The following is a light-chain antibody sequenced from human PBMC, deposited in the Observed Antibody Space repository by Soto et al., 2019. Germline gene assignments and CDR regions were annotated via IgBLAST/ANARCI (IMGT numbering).Light chain of an antibody. V-gene: IGKV3D-20*02. CDR2: GAS. CDR1: QSVTSSY. CDR3: QQRSNWPPIT. J-gene: IGKJ5*01. Sequence: EIVLTQSPGTLSLSPGERVTPSCRASQSVTSSYIAWYQQKSGQAPRLLLYGASSRATGIPDRFRGSGSGTDFTLTISRLEPEDFAVYYCQQRSNWPPITFGQGTRLEIK.